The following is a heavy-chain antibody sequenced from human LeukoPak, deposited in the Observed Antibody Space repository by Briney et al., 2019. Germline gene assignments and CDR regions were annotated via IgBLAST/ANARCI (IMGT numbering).Heavy chain of an antibody. CDR2: IYYSGST. J-gene: IGHJ6*03. CDR3: ARDGEIFGVPYYYMDV. CDR1: GGSISSGGYY. Sequence: SQTLSLTCTVSGGSISSGGYYWGWIRQPPGKGLEWIGSIYYSGSTNYNPSLKSRVTISVDTSKNQFSLKLSSVTAADTAVYYCARDGEIFGVPYYYMDVWGKGTTVTVSS. D-gene: IGHD3-3*01. V-gene: IGHV4-39*07.